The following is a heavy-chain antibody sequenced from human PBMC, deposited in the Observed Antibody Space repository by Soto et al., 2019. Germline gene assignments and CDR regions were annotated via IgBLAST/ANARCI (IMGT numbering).Heavy chain of an antibody. V-gene: IGHV3-7*01. Sequence: GGSLRLSCAASGFTFSTYWMDWVRQTPGKGLEWVANINQDGSEKNYVDSVKGRFTIYRDNAKNSLYLQMSSLTAEDSALYYCSRSLNSWGQGTLVTVS. CDR3: SRSLNS. J-gene: IGHJ4*02. CDR1: GFTFSTYW. CDR2: INQDGSEK.